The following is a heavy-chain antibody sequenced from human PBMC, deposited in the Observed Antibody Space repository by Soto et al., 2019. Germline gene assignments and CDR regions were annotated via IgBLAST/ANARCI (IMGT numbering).Heavy chain of an antibody. V-gene: IGHV3-7*01. Sequence: GGSLRLSCAASGFTFSTYWMDWVRQTPGKGLEWVANINQDGSEKNYVDSVKGRFTIYRDNAKNSLYLQMSSLTAEDSALYYCSRSLNSWGQGTLVTVS. CDR3: SRSLNS. J-gene: IGHJ4*02. CDR1: GFTFSTYW. CDR2: INQDGSEK.